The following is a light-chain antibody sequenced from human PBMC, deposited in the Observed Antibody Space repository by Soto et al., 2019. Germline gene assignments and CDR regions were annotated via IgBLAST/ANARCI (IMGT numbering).Light chain of an antibody. V-gene: IGLV2-14*01. CDR1: SSDVGGYNY. CDR2: DVS. Sequence: QSVLTQPASVSGSPGQSITISCTGTSSDVGGYNYVSWYQQHPGKAPKLMIYDVSNRPSGVSNRFSGSKSGNTASLTISGLQAEDEADYYCSSYTSSSTLQYVFGTGTKDTVL. CDR3: SSYTSSSTLQYV. J-gene: IGLJ1*01.